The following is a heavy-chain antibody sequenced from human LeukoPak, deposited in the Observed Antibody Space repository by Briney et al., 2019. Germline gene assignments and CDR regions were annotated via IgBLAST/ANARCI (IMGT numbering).Heavy chain of an antibody. CDR3: TRDQTPYY. CDR1: GFTFSDYY. CDR2: ISASADSA. Sequence: PGGSLRLSCAASGFTFSDYYMSWVRQAPGKGLEWLSTISASADSAFYADSVKGRFTISRDNSKNTLYLQMNSLRAEDTAVYYCTRDQTPYYWGQGTLVTVAS. V-gene: IGHV3-23*01. J-gene: IGHJ4*02.